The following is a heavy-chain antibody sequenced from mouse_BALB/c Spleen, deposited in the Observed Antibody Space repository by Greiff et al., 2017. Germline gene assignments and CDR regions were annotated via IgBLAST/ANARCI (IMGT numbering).Heavy chain of an antibody. D-gene: IGHD1-1*01. V-gene: IGHV5-4*02. CDR1: GFTFSDYY. J-gene: IGHJ4*01. CDR2: ISDGGSYT. CDR3: ARGITTLDY. Sequence: EVQLVEPGGGLVKPGGSLKLSCAASGFTFSDYYMYWVRQTPEKRLEWVATISDGGSYTYYPDSVKGRFTISRDNAKNNLYLQMSSLKSEDTAMYYCARGITTLDYWGQGTSVTVSS.